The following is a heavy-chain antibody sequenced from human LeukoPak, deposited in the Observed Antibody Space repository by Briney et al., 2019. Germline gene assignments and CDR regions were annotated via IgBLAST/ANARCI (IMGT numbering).Heavy chain of an antibody. J-gene: IGHJ4*02. V-gene: IGHV1-18*04. CDR2: ISAYNGNT. CDR3: ARATARITIFGVANDY. Sequence: ASVKVSCKASGYTFTGYYMHWVRQAPGQGLEWMGWISAYNGNTNYAQKLQGRVTMTTDTSTSTAYMELRSLRSDDTAVYYCARATARITIFGVANDYWGQGTLVTVSS. D-gene: IGHD3-3*01. CDR1: GYTFTGYY.